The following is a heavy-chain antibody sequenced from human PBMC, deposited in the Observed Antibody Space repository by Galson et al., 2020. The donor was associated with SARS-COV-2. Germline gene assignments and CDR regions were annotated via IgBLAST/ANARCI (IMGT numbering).Heavy chain of an antibody. CDR3: STSSSKNHGWCNDY. D-gene: IGHD2-8*02. CDR2: SRNRKEKYTT. J-gene: IGHJ4*02. CDR1: GFAFSDQY. Sequence: GGSLRLSCAASGFAFSDQYMDWVRQAPGRGLEWVGRSRNRKEKYTTEYAASVKGRFTISSDASKDSLYLQMDSLTTEDTAVYYCSTSSSKNHGWCNDYWGQGALVTVSS. V-gene: IGHV3-72*01.